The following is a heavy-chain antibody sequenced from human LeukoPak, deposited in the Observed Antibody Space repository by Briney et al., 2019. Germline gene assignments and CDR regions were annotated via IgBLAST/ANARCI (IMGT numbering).Heavy chain of an antibody. V-gene: IGHV4-4*02. CDR2: IFHSGST. D-gene: IGHD3-10*01. J-gene: IGHJ3*02. CDR1: SDSIFSSNW. CDR3: AKSNGYGLIDI. Sequence: SGTLSLTCTVSSDSIFSSNWWSWVRQPPGKGLEWIGQIFHSGSTSYSPSLKSRVTISADKSKNQVSLKLTSVTAADTAVYYCAKSNGYGLIDIWGQGTMVTVSS.